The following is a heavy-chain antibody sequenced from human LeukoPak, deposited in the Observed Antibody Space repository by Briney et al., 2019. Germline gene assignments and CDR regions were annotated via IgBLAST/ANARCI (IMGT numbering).Heavy chain of an antibody. J-gene: IGHJ6*02. V-gene: IGHV4-61*01. Sequence: SETLSLTCTVSGGSVSSGSYYWGWIRQPPGKGLEWIGYICYSGSTNYNPSLKSRVTISVDTSKNQFSLKLSSVTAADTAVYYCARDRRSLYYYYYGTDVWGQGTTVTVSS. CDR3: ARDRRSLYYYYYGTDV. CDR2: ICYSGST. D-gene: IGHD1-26*01. CDR1: GGSVSSGSYY.